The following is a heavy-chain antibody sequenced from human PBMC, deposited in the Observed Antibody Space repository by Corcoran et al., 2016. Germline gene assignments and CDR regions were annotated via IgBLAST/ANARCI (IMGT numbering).Heavy chain of an antibody. D-gene: IGHD2-2*01. CDR1: GGSFSGYY. J-gene: IGHJ6*02. Sequence: QVQLQQWGAGLLKPSETLSLTCAVYGGSFSGYYWSWIRQPPGKGLEWIGEINHSGSTNYNPSLKSRVTISVDTSKNQFSLKLSSGTAADTAVYYWASGRRVVVPAAPGGYYYYYGMDVWGQGTTVTVSS. CDR2: INHSGST. V-gene: IGHV4-34*01. CDR3: ASGRRVVVPAAPGGYYYYYGMDV.